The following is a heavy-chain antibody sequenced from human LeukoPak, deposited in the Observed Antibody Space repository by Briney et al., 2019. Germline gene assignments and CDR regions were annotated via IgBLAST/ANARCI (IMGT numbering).Heavy chain of an antibody. D-gene: IGHD6-19*01. CDR2: ISAYNGNA. CDR3: ARDRNEQWLLGYMDV. CDR1: GYTFTSYG. Sequence: ASVKVSCKASGYTFTSYGISWVRQAPGQGLEWMGWISAYNGNANYAQKLQGRVTMTTDTSTSTAYMELRSLRSDDTAVYYCARDRNEQWLLGYMDVWGKGTTVTISS. V-gene: IGHV1-18*01. J-gene: IGHJ6*04.